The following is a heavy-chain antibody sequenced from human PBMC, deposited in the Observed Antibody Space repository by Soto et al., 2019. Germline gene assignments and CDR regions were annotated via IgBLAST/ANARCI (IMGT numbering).Heavy chain of an antibody. V-gene: IGHV1-46*01. Sequence: GASVKVSCKASGYTFTSYYMHWVRQAPGQGLEWMGIINPSGGSTSYAQKFQGRVTMTRDTSTSTVYMELSSLRSEDTAVYYCARDLLSVFGVVTLDYYYGMDVWGQGTTVTVSS. J-gene: IGHJ6*02. CDR2: INPSGGST. D-gene: IGHD3-3*01. CDR3: ARDLLSVFGVVTLDYYYGMDV. CDR1: GYTFTSYY.